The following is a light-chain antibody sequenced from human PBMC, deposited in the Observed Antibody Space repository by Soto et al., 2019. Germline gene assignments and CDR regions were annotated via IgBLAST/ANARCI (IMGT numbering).Light chain of an antibody. CDR2: EVS. V-gene: IGLV2-14*01. CDR3: SSYRDYNKFV. Sequence: QSVLTQPASVSGSPGQSITISCTGTSSDVGGYNYVSWYQHHPGKAPKVMIYEVSNRPSGISNRFSGSKAGNTASLTISGLQAEDEADYYCSSYRDYNKFVFGEGTKVTVL. CDR1: SSDVGGYNY. J-gene: IGLJ2*01.